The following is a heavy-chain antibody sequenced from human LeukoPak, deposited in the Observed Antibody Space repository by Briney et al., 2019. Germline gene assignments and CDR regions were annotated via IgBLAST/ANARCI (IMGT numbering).Heavy chain of an antibody. Sequence: GGSLRLSCAASGFTFSSYAMSWVRQAPGKGLEWVSSISSSSSYIYYADSVKGRFTISRDNAKNSLYLQMNSLRAEDTAVYYCARGGLVGSPDYWGQGTLVTVSP. D-gene: IGHD6-19*01. V-gene: IGHV3-21*01. CDR3: ARGGLVGSPDY. CDR1: GFTFSSYA. CDR2: ISSSSSYI. J-gene: IGHJ4*02.